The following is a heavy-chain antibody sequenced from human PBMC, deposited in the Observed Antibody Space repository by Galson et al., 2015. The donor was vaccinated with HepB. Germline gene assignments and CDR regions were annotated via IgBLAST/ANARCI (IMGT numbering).Heavy chain of an antibody. CDR3: ARDKSGDYYYDSSGSLDY. CDR1: GDSVSSNSAA. CDR2: TCYRSKWYN. Sequence: CAISGDSVSSNSAAWNWIRQSPSRGLEWLGRTCYRSKWYNDYAVSVKSRITINPDTSKNQFSLQLNSVTPEDTAVYYCARDKSGDYYYDSSGSLDYWGQGTLVTVSS. V-gene: IGHV6-1*01. D-gene: IGHD3-22*01. J-gene: IGHJ4*02.